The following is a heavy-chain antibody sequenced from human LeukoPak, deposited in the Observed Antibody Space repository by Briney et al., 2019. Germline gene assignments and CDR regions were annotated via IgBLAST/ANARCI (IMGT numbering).Heavy chain of an antibody. CDR3: ARGNDFNFDY. D-gene: IGHD3-3*01. Sequence: GESLKISCKGSGYNFTIYWIGWVRQMPGKGLEGMGVIYPGDSDTRYSPSFQGQVTISADRSISTAYLQWSSLKASDTAMYYCARGNDFNFDYWGQGTLVTVSS. V-gene: IGHV5-51*01. CDR2: IYPGDSDT. CDR1: GYNFTIYW. J-gene: IGHJ4*02.